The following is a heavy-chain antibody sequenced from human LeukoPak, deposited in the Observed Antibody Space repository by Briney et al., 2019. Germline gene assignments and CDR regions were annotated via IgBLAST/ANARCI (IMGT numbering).Heavy chain of an antibody. J-gene: IGHJ5*02. V-gene: IGHV4-4*07. Sequence: SETLSLTCTVSGGSISSYYWTWIRQPAGKGPEWIGRIHASGSTNYNPSLTSRVNMSVDTSKNQFSLRLNSVTAADTAVYYCARVTDPRYNWFDPWGQGTLVTVSS. CDR3: ARVTDPRYNWFDP. CDR1: GGSISSYY. CDR2: IHASGST. D-gene: IGHD2-21*02.